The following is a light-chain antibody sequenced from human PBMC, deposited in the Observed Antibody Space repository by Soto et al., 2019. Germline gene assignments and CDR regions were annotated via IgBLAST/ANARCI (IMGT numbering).Light chain of an antibody. Sequence: AIRMTQSPSSLSASTGYRGTITCRASQGISSYLAWYQQKPGKAPKLLIYAASTMQSGIPSMFSGSGSGTDFTITSSFLPSEDVAYYCCQQYNSYHRTFGQGTKVEIK. V-gene: IGKV1-8*01. CDR3: QQYNSYHRT. CDR1: QGISSY. CDR2: AAS. J-gene: IGKJ1*01.